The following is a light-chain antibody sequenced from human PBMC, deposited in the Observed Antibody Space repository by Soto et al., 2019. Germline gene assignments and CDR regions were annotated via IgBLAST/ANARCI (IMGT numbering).Light chain of an antibody. CDR2: DVS. Sequence: SVLNQPASVSGSPGQSITISCPGTSSDVGGYNYVSWYQQHPGKAPKLMIYDVSNRPSGVSNRFSGSKSGNTASLTISGLQAEGEADYYCSSYTSSSTYVFGTGTKVTVL. CDR1: SSDVGGYNY. V-gene: IGLV2-14*01. J-gene: IGLJ1*01. CDR3: SSYTSSSTYV.